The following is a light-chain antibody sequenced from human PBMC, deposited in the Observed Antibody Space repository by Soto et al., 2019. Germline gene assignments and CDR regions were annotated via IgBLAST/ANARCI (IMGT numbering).Light chain of an antibody. Sequence: QSVLTQPPSASGSPGQSVTISCPGTSSDVGGYNYVSWYQQHPGKAPKLIIYEVTKRPSGVPDRFSGSKSGNTASLTVSGLLAEDEADYYCSSHAGIINVVFGGGTKLTGL. CDR2: EVT. CDR1: SSDVGGYNY. CDR3: SSHAGIINVV. V-gene: IGLV2-8*01. J-gene: IGLJ3*02.